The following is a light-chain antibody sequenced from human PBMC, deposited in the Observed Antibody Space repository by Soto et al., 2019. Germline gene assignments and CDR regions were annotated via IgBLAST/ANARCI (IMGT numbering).Light chain of an antibody. CDR1: QSISDT. J-gene: IGKJ1*01. CDR3: QQYNNWPWT. CDR2: GAS. V-gene: IGKV3-15*01. Sequence: EIVITQSPATLSVSPGGRATLSCRASQSISDTLAWYQQKPGQAPRLLIYGASRRATGFPARFSGSGSGTGFTLTISSLQSEDFAVYYCQQYNNWPWTFGQGTKVDIK.